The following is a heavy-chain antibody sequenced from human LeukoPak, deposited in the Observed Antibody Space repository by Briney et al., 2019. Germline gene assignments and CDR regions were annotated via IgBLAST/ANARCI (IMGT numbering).Heavy chain of an antibody. Sequence: GASVKVSCKASGYTFTNYAVNWLRQAPGQRLEWMGWINAGNGDTKFSQNYQARVTITRDASASTAYMELSSLRSEDTAVYYCARVRYSYGYTNPNFDYWGQGTLVTVSS. CDR1: GYTFTNYA. J-gene: IGHJ4*02. CDR2: INAGNGDT. CDR3: ARVRYSYGYTNPNFDY. V-gene: IGHV1-3*01. D-gene: IGHD5-18*01.